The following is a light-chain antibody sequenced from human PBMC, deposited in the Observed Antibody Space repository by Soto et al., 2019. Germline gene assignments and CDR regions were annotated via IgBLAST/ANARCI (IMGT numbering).Light chain of an antibody. CDR3: CSYAGSARYV. J-gene: IGLJ1*01. V-gene: IGLV2-11*01. CDR2: DVS. Sequence: QSALTQPRSVYGSPGQSVPISCTGTSSDVGGYNYVSWYQQHPGKAPKVMIYDVSERPSGVPDRFSGSKSGNTASLTISGLQAEDEADYYCCSYAGSARYVLGTGTKVPVL. CDR1: SSDVGGYNY.